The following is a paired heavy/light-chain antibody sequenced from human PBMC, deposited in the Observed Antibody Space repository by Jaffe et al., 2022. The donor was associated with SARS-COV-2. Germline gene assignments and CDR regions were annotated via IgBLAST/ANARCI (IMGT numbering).Heavy chain of an antibody. CDR3: ARGMLWFGDNPDFDY. V-gene: IGHV3-30*04. D-gene: IGHD3-10*01. CDR2: ISHDETHK. J-gene: IGHJ4*02. Sequence: QVQVVESGGGVVQPGRSLRLSCAASGFTFNEYAMHWVRQAPGKGLDWVAVISHDETHKNYADSVKGRFTISRDNTKNTLYLQMDGLRAEDTAVYYCARGMLWFGDNPDFDYWGQGTLVTVSS. CDR1: GFTFNEYA.
Light chain of an antibody. V-gene: IGLV2-8*01. Sequence: QSALTQPPSASGSPGQSVTISCTGTSSDVGGYNLVSWYQQHPGKGPKLIIFEVTKRPSGVPDRFSGSKSGNTASLTVSGLQAEDEANYYCTSYAGTNTFYVFGSGTKVTVL. CDR2: EVT. CDR1: SSDVGGYNL. J-gene: IGLJ1*01. CDR3: TSYAGTNTFYV.